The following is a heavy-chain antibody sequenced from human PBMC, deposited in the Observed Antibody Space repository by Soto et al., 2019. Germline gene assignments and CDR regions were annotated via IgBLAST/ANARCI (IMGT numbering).Heavy chain of an antibody. CDR1: GFIFNSYS. Sequence: PGGSLRLSCVASGFIFNSYSMNWVRQAPGKGLEWISYINSGSTSVFYADSVKGRFTISRDNAKNSLYLQMNSLIADDTAVYYCGSSASPDAYWGQGTLVTVSS. CDR2: INSGSTSV. J-gene: IGHJ4*02. V-gene: IGHV3-48*01. CDR3: GSSASPDAY. D-gene: IGHD3-22*01.